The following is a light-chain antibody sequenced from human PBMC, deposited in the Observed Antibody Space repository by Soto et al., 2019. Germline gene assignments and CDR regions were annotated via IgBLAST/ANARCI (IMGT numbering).Light chain of an antibody. CDR3: QQYDNWPPLT. CDR2: GAS. V-gene: IGKV3-15*01. J-gene: IGKJ4*01. Sequence: EIVMTQSPATLSVSPGDRATLYCRAGQNVSSNLAWYQQKFGQAPTLLIYGASTRATGIPARFSGSGSGTEFSLTIRSLQSEDFAVYYCQQYDNWPPLTCGGGTKGDIK. CDR1: QNVSSN.